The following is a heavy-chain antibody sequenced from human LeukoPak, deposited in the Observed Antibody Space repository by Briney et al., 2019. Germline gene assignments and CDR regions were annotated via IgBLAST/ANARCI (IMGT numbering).Heavy chain of an antibody. Sequence: SVKVSCKASGGTFSSYAISWVRQAPGQGLEWMGGIIPIFGTANYAQKFQGRVTITADESTSTAYMELSSLRSEDTAVYYCAKDRGERSGCFRADGYGGKGPRVPVS. CDR1: GGTFSSYA. V-gene: IGHV1-69*01. CDR2: IIPIFGTA. D-gene: IGHD6-19*01. CDR3: AKDRGERSGCFRADGY. J-gene: IGHJ4*02.